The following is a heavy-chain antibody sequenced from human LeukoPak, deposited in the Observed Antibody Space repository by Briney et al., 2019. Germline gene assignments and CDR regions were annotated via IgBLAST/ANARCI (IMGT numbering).Heavy chain of an antibody. J-gene: IGHJ4*02. CDR3: ASEGYDILISYYNVNY. D-gene: IGHD3-9*01. Sequence: SETLSLTCTVSGGSISSYYWSWIRQPAGKGLEWIGRIYTSGSTNYNPSLKSRVTMSVDTSKNQFSLKLSSVTAADTAVYYCASEGYDILISYYNVNYWGQGTLVTVSS. V-gene: IGHV4-4*07. CDR1: GGSISSYY. CDR2: IYTSGST.